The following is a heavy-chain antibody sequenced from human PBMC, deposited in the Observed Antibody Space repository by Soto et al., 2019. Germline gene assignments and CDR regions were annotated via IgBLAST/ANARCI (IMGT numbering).Heavy chain of an antibody. CDR2: VSSDGIRT. CDR1: GLTFSNYA. Sequence: PGGSLRLSCSASGLTFSNYAMHWVRQAPGKGLEYVSAVSSDGIRTYYAESVKGRFTISRDNSKNTLYLQMTSLRPEDTAIYHCVKRDGYGSGSYDYWGQGTLVTVSS. V-gene: IGHV3-64D*06. CDR3: VKRDGYGSGSYDY. D-gene: IGHD3-10*01. J-gene: IGHJ4*02.